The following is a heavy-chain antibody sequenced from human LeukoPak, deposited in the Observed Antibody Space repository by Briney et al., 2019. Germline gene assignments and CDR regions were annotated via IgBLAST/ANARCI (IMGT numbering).Heavy chain of an antibody. CDR1: GLIVSNSY. Sequence: GGSLRLSCAASGLIVSNSYMNWVRQAPGKGLEWVSVIYYNGNTFYADSVMGRFTISRDNSKNTLYLQMNSLRAEDTAVYYCARDPNGNLHFDYWGQGTLVAVSS. V-gene: IGHV3-53*01. J-gene: IGHJ4*02. CDR2: IYYNGNT. D-gene: IGHD2-8*01. CDR3: ARDPNGNLHFDY.